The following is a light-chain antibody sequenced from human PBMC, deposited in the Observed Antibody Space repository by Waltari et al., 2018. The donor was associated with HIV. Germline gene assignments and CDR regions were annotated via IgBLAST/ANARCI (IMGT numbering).Light chain of an antibody. CDR2: GNS. Sequence: QSVLTQPPSVSGAPGQGVTISCPGSSSHIGAGYDVHWYQQLPGTAPKLLIYGNSNRPSGVPDRFSGSKSGTSASLAITGLQAEDEADYYCQSYDSSLSGWVFGGGTKLTVL. CDR1: SSHIGAGYD. V-gene: IGLV1-40*01. J-gene: IGLJ3*02. CDR3: QSYDSSLSGWV.